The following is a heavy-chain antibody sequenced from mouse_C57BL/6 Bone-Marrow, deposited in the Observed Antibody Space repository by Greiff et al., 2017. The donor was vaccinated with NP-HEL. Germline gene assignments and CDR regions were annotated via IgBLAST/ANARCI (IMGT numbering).Heavy chain of an antibody. V-gene: IGHV14-4*01. CDR3: TPWVGAMDY. CDR2: VDPENGDT. Sequence: VQLQQSGAELVRPGASVKLSCTASGFNIKDDYMHWVKQRPEQGLEWIGWVDPENGDTEYASKFQGKATITADTSSNTAYLQLSSLTSEDTAVYYCTPWVGAMDYWGQGTSVTVSS. J-gene: IGHJ4*01. CDR1: GFNIKDDY.